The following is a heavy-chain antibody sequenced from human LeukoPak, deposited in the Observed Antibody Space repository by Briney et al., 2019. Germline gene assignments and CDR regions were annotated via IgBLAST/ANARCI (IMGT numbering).Heavy chain of an antibody. D-gene: IGHD2-2*01. Sequence: PSETLSLTCTVSGGSISSYYWSWIRQPPGKGLEWIGEINHSGSTNYNPSLKSRVTISVDTSKNQFSLKLSSVTAADTAVYYCARGLEVYCSSTSCSPGWFDPWGQGTLVTVSS. CDR1: GGSISSYY. CDR3: ARGLEVYCSSTSCSPGWFDP. V-gene: IGHV4-34*01. J-gene: IGHJ5*02. CDR2: INHSGST.